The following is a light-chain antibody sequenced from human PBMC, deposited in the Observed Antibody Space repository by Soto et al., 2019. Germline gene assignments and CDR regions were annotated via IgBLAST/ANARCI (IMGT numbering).Light chain of an antibody. CDR1: QSINNNF. Sequence: ETVLTQSPGTLSLSAGERATVSCRASQSINNNFLAWYQLRPGQAPRLLISGASSRATGIPDRISSSGSGTDFTLTITRVEPEDSAMYYCQHYVGSPTFGQGTKVEIK. J-gene: IGKJ1*01. CDR2: GAS. CDR3: QHYVGSPT. V-gene: IGKV3-20*01.